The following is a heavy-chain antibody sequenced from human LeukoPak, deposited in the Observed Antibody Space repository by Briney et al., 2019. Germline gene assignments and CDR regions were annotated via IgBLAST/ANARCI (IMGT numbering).Heavy chain of an antibody. CDR3: ARWDGDYYDSSGYYYQQTNAFDI. Sequence: SVKVSCKASGGTFSSYVINWVRQAPGQGLGWMGGIIPMFGTTDYAQSFQGRVTITTDGPTNTAYLELTSLRSEDTAMYYCARWDGDYYDSSGYYYQQTNAFDIWGQGTMVAVSS. V-gene: IGHV1-69*05. CDR2: IIPMFGTT. D-gene: IGHD3-22*01. J-gene: IGHJ3*02. CDR1: GGTFSSYV.